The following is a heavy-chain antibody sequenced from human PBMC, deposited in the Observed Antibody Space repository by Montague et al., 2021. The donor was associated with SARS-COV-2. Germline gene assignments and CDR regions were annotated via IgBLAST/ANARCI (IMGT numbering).Heavy chain of an antibody. CDR2: ISSSGRTI. V-gene: IGHV3-48*03. CDR1: GFTLSSSE. Sequence: SLRLSCAASGFTLSSSEMNWVRQAPGKGLEWVSYISSSGRTIYYADSVKGRFTISRDNAKNSLYLQMNSLRAEDTAVYHCARSYYYDSSGYYPDAFDIWGQGTMVTGSS. CDR3: ARSYYYDSSGYYPDAFDI. J-gene: IGHJ3*02. D-gene: IGHD3-22*01.